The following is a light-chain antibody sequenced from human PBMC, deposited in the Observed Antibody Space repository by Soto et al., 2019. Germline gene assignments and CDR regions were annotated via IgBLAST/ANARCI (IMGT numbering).Light chain of an antibody. Sequence: DVQMTQSPSSLSASVGDRVTITCRASREISSSLAWYQQKPGKVPKLLIYAASTLHAGVQSRFSGSGSGTFFTLTINSLQPEDVATYYCQKYNSAPNTFGRGTRLEI. CDR2: AAS. CDR3: QKYNSAPNT. CDR1: REISSS. J-gene: IGKJ2*01. V-gene: IGKV1-27*01.